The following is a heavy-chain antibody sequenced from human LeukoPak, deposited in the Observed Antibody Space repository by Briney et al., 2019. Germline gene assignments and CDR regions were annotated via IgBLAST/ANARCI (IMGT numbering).Heavy chain of an antibody. CDR3: ARTWELHDSLDY. J-gene: IGHJ4*02. CDR2: ISAYNGNT. CDR1: GYTFTSYG. Sequence: ASVKVSCKASGYTFTSYGISWVRQAPGQGLERMGWISAYNGNTNYAQKLQGRVTMTTDTSTSTAYMELRSLRSDDRAVYYCARTWELHDSLDYWGQGTLVTVSS. V-gene: IGHV1-18*01. D-gene: IGHD1-26*01.